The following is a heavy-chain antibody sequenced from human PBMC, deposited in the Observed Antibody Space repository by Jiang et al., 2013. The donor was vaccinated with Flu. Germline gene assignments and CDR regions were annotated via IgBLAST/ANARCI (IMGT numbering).Heavy chain of an antibody. Sequence: QLLESGGGLVKPGGSLRLSCAASGFTFSSYSMNWVRQAPGKGLEWVSSISSSSSYIYYADSVKGRFTISRDNAKNSLYLQMNSLRAEDTAVYYCARMTREYSPLDYWGQGTLVTVSS. CDR2: ISSSSSYI. CDR3: ARMTREYSPLDY. V-gene: IGHV3-21*01. CDR1: GFTFSSYS. D-gene: IGHD5-18*01. J-gene: IGHJ4*02.